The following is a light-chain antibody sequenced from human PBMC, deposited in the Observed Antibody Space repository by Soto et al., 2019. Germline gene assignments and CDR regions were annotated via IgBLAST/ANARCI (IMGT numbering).Light chain of an antibody. CDR3: QQYGSSPLT. V-gene: IGKV3-20*01. CDR1: QSVSSSY. Sequence: EIVLTHSPGTLSLSTGERATLSCRASQSVSSSYLAWYQQKPGQAPRLLIYGASSRATGIPDRFSGSGSGTDFTLTISRLEPEDFAVFYCQQYGSSPLTFGGGTKVDI. J-gene: IGKJ4*01. CDR2: GAS.